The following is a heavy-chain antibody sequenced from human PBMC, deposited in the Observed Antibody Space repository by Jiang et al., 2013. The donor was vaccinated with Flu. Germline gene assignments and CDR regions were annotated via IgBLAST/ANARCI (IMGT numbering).Heavy chain of an antibody. CDR3: VRGPTGTTDY. J-gene: IGHJ4*02. D-gene: IGHD1-7*01. Sequence: GAEVKKPGASVRVSCKASGYTFTNYDINWVRQAAGQGLEWMGWMSPNSGITRYTQKFQGRVTMTRDTSINTAYMELSRLASEDAAVYYCVRGPTGTTDYWGQGTLVTVSS. CDR1: GYTFTNYD. V-gene: IGHV1-8*02. CDR2: MSPNSGIT.